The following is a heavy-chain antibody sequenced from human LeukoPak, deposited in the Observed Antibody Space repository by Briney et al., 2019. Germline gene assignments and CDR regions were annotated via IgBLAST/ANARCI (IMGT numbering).Heavy chain of an antibody. Sequence: PSETLSLTCTVSGGSISSSSYYWGWIRQAPGKGLEWIGSIYYSGSTYYNPSLKSRVTISVDTSKNQFSLKLSSVTAADTAVYYCARGRRRWLQFYYFDYWGQGTLVTVSS. CDR3: ARGRRRWLQFYYFDY. D-gene: IGHD5-24*01. J-gene: IGHJ4*02. CDR1: GGSISSSSYY. V-gene: IGHV4-39*07. CDR2: IYYSGST.